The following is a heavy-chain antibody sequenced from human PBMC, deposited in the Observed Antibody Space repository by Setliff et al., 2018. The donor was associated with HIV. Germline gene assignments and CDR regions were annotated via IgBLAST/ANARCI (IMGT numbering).Heavy chain of an antibody. D-gene: IGHD3-10*01. Sequence: PSETLSLTCGVSGYSISSDYCWGWIRQPPGKGLEWIGNMCHGGNNNYYNPSLKSRVTISVDTSKNQFFLKVTSVTAADTAVYYCARTLSTMVKTDGYYDYYYMDVWGKGTTVTVSS. CDR3: ARTLSTMVKTDGYYDYYYMDV. J-gene: IGHJ6*03. CDR1: GYSISSDYC. CDR2: MCHGGNNN. V-gene: IGHV4-38-2*01.